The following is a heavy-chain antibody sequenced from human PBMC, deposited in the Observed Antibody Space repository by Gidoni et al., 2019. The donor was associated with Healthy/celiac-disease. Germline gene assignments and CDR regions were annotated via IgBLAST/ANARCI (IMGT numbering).Heavy chain of an antibody. V-gene: IGHV3-23*01. CDR3: AKERAGDSSGYYNYFDY. J-gene: IGHJ4*02. Sequence: EVQLLESGGGLVQPGGSLRLSCAASGFTFSSYAMSWVRQAPGQGLEWVSAISGSGGSTYYADSVKGRFTISRDNSKNTLYLQMNSLRAEDTAVYYCAKERAGDSSGYYNYFDYWGQGTLVTVSS. D-gene: IGHD3-22*01. CDR1: GFTFSSYA. CDR2: ISGSGGST.